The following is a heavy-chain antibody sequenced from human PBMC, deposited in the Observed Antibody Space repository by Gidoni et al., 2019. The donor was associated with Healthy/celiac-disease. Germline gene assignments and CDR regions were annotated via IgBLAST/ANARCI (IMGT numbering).Heavy chain of an antibody. J-gene: IGHJ4*02. CDR2: IFSNDEK. Sequence: QVTLKESGPVLVKPTETLTLTCTVSGFSLSNARMGVSWIRQPPGKALEWLAHIFSNDEKSYSTSLKSRLTISKDTSKSQVVLTMTKMDPVDTATYYCARIRRLYYYGSGSYPADYWGQGTLVTVSS. V-gene: IGHV2-26*01. D-gene: IGHD3-10*01. CDR1: GFSLSNARMG. CDR3: ARIRRLYYYGSGSYPADY.